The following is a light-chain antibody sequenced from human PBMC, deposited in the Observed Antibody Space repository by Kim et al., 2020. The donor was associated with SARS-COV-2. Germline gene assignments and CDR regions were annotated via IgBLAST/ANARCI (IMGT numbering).Light chain of an antibody. Sequence: VTISCTGSSSNIGSGYDVHWYQQLPGTAPKLLIYGNSNRPSGVPDRFSGSKSGTSASLAITGLQAEDEADYYCQSYDSSLSGLWVFGTGTKVTVL. CDR1: SSNIGSGYD. J-gene: IGLJ1*01. CDR2: GNS. V-gene: IGLV1-40*01. CDR3: QSYDSSLSGLWV.